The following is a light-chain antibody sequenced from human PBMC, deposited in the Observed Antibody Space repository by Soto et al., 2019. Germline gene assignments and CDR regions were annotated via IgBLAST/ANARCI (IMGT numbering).Light chain of an antibody. Sequence: DIQMTQSPSTVSAYVGDSVTITCRASQSISNYLAWYQQKPGKVPKLLIYAASTLQSGVPSRFSGSGSGTDFTLTISSLQPEDVATYYCQKYNSAPLLFGPGTKVDIK. CDR2: AAS. V-gene: IGKV1-27*01. CDR3: QKYNSAPLL. CDR1: QSISNY. J-gene: IGKJ3*01.